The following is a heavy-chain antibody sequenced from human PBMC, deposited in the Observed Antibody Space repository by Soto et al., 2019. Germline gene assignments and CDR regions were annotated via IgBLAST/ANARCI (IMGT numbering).Heavy chain of an antibody. D-gene: IGHD3-9*01. CDR2: IYYSGST. CDR3: PTTDYYKGGYYYFDY. CDR1: GGSISSGGYY. V-gene: IGHV4-31*03. J-gene: IGHJ4*02. Sequence: SETLSLTCTVSGGSISSGGYYWSWIRQHPGKGLEWIGYIYYSGSTYYNPSLKSRVTISVDTSKNQFSLKLSSVTAADTAVTSWPTTDYYKGGYYYFDYWGQGTPITVSS.